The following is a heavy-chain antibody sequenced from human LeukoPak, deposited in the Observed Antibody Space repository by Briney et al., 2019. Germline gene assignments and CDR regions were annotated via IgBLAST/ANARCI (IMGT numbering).Heavy chain of an antibody. J-gene: IGHJ4*02. D-gene: IGHD2-21*01. CDR2: ISGSGAGT. CDR1: GFTFSSYA. Sequence: GGSLRLSCAVSGFTFSSYAMNWVRQAPGKGLEWVSGISGSGAGTYYADSVKGRFTISRDNAKNSLYLQMNSLRAEDTAVYYCARDRLSIPFDYWGQGTLVTVSS. V-gene: IGHV3-23*01. CDR3: ARDRLSIPFDY.